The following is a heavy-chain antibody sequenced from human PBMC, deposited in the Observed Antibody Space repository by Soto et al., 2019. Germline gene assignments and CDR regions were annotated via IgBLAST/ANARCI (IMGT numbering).Heavy chain of an antibody. Sequence: EVQLVESGGRLVQPGGSLRLSCAASGFTFSSYDMHWVRQATGKGLEWVSAIGTAGDTYYPGSVKGRFTISRENAKNSLYLQMNSLRAEDTAVYYCAGGYDSSGIRYGMDVWGQGTTVTVSS. V-gene: IGHV3-13*01. D-gene: IGHD3-22*01. CDR1: GFTFSSYD. CDR2: IGTAGDT. J-gene: IGHJ6*02. CDR3: AGGYDSSGIRYGMDV.